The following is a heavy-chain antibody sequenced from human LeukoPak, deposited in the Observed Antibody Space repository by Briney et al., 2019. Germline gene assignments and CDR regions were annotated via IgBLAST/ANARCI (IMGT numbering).Heavy chain of an antibody. V-gene: IGHV3-9*01. J-gene: IGHJ4*01. CDR2: ISGNSGSI. D-gene: IGHD6-25*01. CDR1: GFTFDDYA. CDR3: AKDSSG. Sequence: GRSLRLSCAASGFTFDDYAMHWVRQAPGKGLEWVSGISGNSGSIAYADSVKGRFTISRDNAKNSLYLQMNSLRAEDTALYYCAKDSSGWGHGTLVTVSS.